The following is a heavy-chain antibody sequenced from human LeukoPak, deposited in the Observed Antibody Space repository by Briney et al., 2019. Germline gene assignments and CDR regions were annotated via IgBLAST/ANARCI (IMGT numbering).Heavy chain of an antibody. J-gene: IGHJ6*03. CDR1: GFTFSSYG. D-gene: IGHD1-26*01. CDR3: AKDQAPGSYYYYYMDV. V-gene: IGHV3-23*01. CDR2: ISGSGGST. Sequence: PGGSLRLSCAASGFTFSSYGMSWVRQAPGKGLEWVSAISGSGGSTYYADSVKGRFTISRDNSKNTLYLQMNSLRAEDTAVYYCAKDQAPGSYYYYYMDVWGKGTTVTISS.